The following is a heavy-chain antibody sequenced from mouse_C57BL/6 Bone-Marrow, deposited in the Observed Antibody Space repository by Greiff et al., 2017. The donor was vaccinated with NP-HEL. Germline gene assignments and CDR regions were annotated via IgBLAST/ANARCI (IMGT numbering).Heavy chain of an antibody. CDR2: ISDGGSYT. D-gene: IGHD1-1*01. CDR3: ARASTYYYGSSYWYFDV. J-gene: IGHJ1*03. V-gene: IGHV5-4*03. CDR1: GFTFSSYA. Sequence: EVMLVESGGGLVKPGGSLKLSCAASGFTFSSYAMSWVRQPPEKRLEWVATISDGGSYTYYPDNVKGRFTISRDNAKNNLYLQMSHLKSEDTAMYYCARASTYYYGSSYWYFDVWGTGTTVTVSS.